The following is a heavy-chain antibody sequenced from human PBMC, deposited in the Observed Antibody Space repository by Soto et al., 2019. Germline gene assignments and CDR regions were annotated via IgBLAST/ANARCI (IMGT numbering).Heavy chain of an antibody. CDR1: GFTFSSYG. D-gene: IGHD6-13*01. Sequence: QVQLVESGGGVVQPGRSLRLSCAASGFTFSSYGMHWVRQAPGTGLEWVAGIWYDGSNKYYADSVKGRFTSSRKNSKNTLNLQKNSLRAEETAVYYCARDNSISWYGQTNWFDPWGQGTLVTVSS. J-gene: IGHJ5*02. V-gene: IGHV3-33*01. CDR2: IWYDGSNK. CDR3: ARDNSISWYGQTNWFDP.